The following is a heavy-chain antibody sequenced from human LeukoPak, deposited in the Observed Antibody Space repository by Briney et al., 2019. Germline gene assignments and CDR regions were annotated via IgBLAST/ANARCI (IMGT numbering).Heavy chain of an antibody. D-gene: IGHD3-16*02. V-gene: IGHV3-30*02. CDR3: AKDRIMITFGGVIVDYYYMDV. Sequence: DSVKGRFTISRANSKNMLYLQMNSLRAEDTAVYYCAKDRIMITFGGVIVDYYYMDVWGKGTTVTVSS. J-gene: IGHJ6*03.